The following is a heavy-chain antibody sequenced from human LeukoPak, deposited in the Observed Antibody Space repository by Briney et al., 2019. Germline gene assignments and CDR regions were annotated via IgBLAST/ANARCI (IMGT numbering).Heavy chain of an antibody. CDR1: GYSIISGYF. Sequence: SETLSLTCTVSGYSIISGYFWGWIRQPPGKGLEWIGSIYHSGTTYYNPSLKSRVTISVDTSKNQFSLKLISVTAADTAVYYCARYNYGRLDYWGQGTLVTVSS. CDR2: IYHSGTT. CDR3: ARYNYGRLDY. J-gene: IGHJ4*02. D-gene: IGHD5-18*01. V-gene: IGHV4-38-2*02.